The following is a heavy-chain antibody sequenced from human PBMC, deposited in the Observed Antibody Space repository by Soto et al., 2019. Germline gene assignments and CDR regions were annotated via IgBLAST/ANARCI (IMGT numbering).Heavy chain of an antibody. Sequence: VQLVESGGGLVKPGGSLRLSCAASGFTFSSYNMNWVRQAPGKGLEWVSSLSSSSTYIYYADSVKGRFTISRDNAKNSLYLQMNSRRAEDTAVYYCAGEGINYGDYRSMDVWGKGTTVTVSS. CDR2: LSSSSTYI. J-gene: IGHJ6*03. CDR1: GFTFSSYN. D-gene: IGHD4-17*01. V-gene: IGHV3-21*01. CDR3: AGEGINYGDYRSMDV.